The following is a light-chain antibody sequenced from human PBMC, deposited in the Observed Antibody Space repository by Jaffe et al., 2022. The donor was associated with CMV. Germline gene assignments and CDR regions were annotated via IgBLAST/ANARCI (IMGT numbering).Light chain of an antibody. J-gene: IGKJ2*01. CDR3: QQRSKWPPYT. V-gene: IGKV3-11*01. Sequence: EIVLTQSPATLSLSPGERATLSCRASQSVGNYLAWYQQKLGQAPRLLIYDTTNRATGIPVRFSGSGSGTDFTLTISSLEPEDFAVYYCQQRSKWPPYTFGQGTKLEIK. CDR2: DTT. CDR1: QSVGNY.